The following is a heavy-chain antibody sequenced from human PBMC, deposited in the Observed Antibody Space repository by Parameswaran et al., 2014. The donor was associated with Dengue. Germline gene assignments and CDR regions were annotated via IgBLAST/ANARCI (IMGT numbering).Heavy chain of an antibody. V-gene: IGHV1-18*01. D-gene: IGHD3-10*01. CDR1: GYTFTSYG. Sequence: KVSCKASGYTFTSYGISWVRQAPGQGLEWMGWISAYNGNTNYAQKLQGRVTMTTDTSTSTAYMELRSLRSDDTAVYYCARYSHTRAVRGVITMDVWGQGTTVTVSS. CDR3: ARYSHTRAVRGVITMDV. CDR2: ISAYNGNT. J-gene: IGHJ6*02.